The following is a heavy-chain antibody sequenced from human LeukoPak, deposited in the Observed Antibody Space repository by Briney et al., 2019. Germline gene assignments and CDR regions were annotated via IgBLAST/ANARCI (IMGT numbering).Heavy chain of an antibody. Sequence: GGPLRLPCVASVFTFSSYAMSWVRQAPGKGLVGVSGFTGSGGNTYYADSVQGRFTISRDNSKNTLSLQMNSLRAEDAAVYYCVKFRGIQHYNYHMDVLGKGTTGTVS. CDR2: FTGSGGNT. V-gene: IGHV3-23*01. J-gene: IGHJ6*03. CDR1: VFTFSSYA. CDR3: VKFRGIQHYNYHMDV. D-gene: IGHD3-10*01.